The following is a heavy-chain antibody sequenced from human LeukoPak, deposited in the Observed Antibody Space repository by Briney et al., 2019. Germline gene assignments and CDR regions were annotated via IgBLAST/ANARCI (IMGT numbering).Heavy chain of an antibody. CDR3: ARDRSGYYSWDY. CDR1: GYTFTSYY. Sequence: ASVQVSCKASGYTFTSYYMHWVRQAPGQGLEWMGIINPSGGSTSYAQKFQGRVTMTRDTSTSTVYMELSSLRSEDTAVYYCARDRSGYYSWDYWGQGTLVIVSS. V-gene: IGHV1-46*01. J-gene: IGHJ4*02. D-gene: IGHD3-22*01. CDR2: INPSGGST.